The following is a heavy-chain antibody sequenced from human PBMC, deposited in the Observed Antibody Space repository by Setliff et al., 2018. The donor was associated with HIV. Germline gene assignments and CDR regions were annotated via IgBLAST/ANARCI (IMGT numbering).Heavy chain of an antibody. Sequence: SETLSLTCTVSGGSISSYYWSWIRQPPGEGLEWIGYIYTSGSTNYNPSLKSRVTMSVDTSKNQFSLKLTSVTAADTALYFCARYIVGYYNFWSGFKFDPWGQGTLVTVSS. J-gene: IGHJ5*02. D-gene: IGHD3-3*01. CDR1: GGSISSYY. CDR2: IYTSGST. CDR3: ARYIVGYYNFWSGFKFDP. V-gene: IGHV4-4*08.